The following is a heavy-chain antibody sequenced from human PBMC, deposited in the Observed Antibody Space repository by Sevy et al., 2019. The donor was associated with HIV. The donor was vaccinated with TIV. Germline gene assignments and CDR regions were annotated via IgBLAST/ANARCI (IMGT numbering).Heavy chain of an antibody. CDR3: ASLRTSYYYYGMDV. V-gene: IGHV3-53*01. Sequence: GGSLRLSCAASGFTVGNNYMSWVRQAPGKGLEWVSVIYSVGSTYYASSVKGRFTISRDNSKNTLYLQMNSLRAEDTAVYYCASLRTSYYYYGMDVWGQGTTVTVSS. D-gene: IGHD1-7*01. J-gene: IGHJ6*02. CDR2: IYSVGST. CDR1: GFTVGNNY.